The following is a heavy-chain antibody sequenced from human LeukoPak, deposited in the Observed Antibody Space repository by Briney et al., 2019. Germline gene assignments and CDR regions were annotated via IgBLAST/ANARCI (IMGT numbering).Heavy chain of an antibody. V-gene: IGHV4-34*01. Sequence: SETLSLTCTVSGGSISSYYWSWIRQPPGKGLEWIGEINHSGSTNYNPSLKSRVTISIDTSKNQFSLKLTSVTAADTAVYYCARGRGRYYGSGTFPPQAPGDLWGQGTMVTVSS. D-gene: IGHD3-10*01. J-gene: IGHJ3*01. CDR3: ARGRGRYYGSGTFPPQAPGDL. CDR1: GGSISSYY. CDR2: INHSGST.